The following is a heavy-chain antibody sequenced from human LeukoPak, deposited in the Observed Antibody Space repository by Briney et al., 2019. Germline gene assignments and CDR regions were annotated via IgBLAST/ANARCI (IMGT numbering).Heavy chain of an antibody. V-gene: IGHV3-23*01. CDR1: GFTFSTYA. D-gene: IGHD3-9*01. CDR2: ISGSGGST. Sequence: PGGSLRLSCAASGFTFSTYAMNWVRQARGKGLDWVSGISGSGGSTYYADSVKGRFIISRDNSKNTLYLQMNSLRAEDTAVYYCANVRYFDWYYFDYWGQGALVTVSS. J-gene: IGHJ4*02. CDR3: ANVRYFDWYYFDY.